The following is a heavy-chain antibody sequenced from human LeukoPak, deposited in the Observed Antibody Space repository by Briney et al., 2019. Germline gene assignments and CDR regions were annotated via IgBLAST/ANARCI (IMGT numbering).Heavy chain of an antibody. J-gene: IGHJ5*02. CDR2: FYYSGTT. CDR1: GGSISSSSYY. D-gene: IGHD4-11*01. V-gene: IGHV4-39*01. Sequence: KPSETLSLTCTVSGGSISSSSYYWGWIRQPPGKGLEWIGSFYYSGTTYYNLSLKSRVTISVDSSKNQFSLKLSSVTAADTAVYYCARHEGDYSNYLPNWFDPWGQGTLVTVSS. CDR3: ARHEGDYSNYLPNWFDP.